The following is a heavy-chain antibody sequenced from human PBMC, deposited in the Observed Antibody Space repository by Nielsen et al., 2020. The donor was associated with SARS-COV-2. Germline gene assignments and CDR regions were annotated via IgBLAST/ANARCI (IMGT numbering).Heavy chain of an antibody. J-gene: IGHJ4*02. Sequence: GGSLRLSCAASGFTFSSYWMSWVRQAPGKGLEWVANIKEDGSEKYYVDSVKGRFSISRDNAENSLSLQMSRLRAEDTAVYYCARAEGSSWYFHYWGQGTLVTVSS. D-gene: IGHD6-13*01. CDR1: GFTFSSYW. CDR3: ARAEGSSWYFHY. V-gene: IGHV3-7*03. CDR2: IKEDGSEK.